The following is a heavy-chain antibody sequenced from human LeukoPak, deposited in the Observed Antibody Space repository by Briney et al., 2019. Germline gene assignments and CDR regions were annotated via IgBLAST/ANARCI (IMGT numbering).Heavy chain of an antibody. CDR1: GGSISSTNW. CDR3: SRASGAFCPRSY. V-gene: IGHV4-4*02. CDR2: ISLTGET. J-gene: IGHJ1*01. Sequence: SETLSLTCGVSGGSISSTNWWSWVRQPPGQGLEWIGEISLTGETNYNPSLNGRVTMSLDESRNQLSLDLTSVTAADTAIYYCSRASGAFCPRSYWGPGTLVIVPP. D-gene: IGHD5-18*01.